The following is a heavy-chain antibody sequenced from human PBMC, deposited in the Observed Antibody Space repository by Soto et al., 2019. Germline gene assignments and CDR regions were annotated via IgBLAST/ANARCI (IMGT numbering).Heavy chain of an antibody. V-gene: IGHV4-61*01. CDR1: GGSVSSGSYY. CDR3: AAFRVSTTYYYYYYGMDV. CDR2: IYYSGST. Sequence: SETLSLTCTVSGGSVSSGSYYWSWIRQPPGKGLEWIGYIYYSGSTNYNPSLKSRVTISVDTSKNQFSLKLSSVTAADTAVYYCAAFRVSTTYYYYYYGMDVWGQGTTVTV. J-gene: IGHJ6*02. D-gene: IGHD1-1*01.